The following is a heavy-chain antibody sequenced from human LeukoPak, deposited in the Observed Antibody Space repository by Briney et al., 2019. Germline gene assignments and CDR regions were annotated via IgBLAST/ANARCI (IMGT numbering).Heavy chain of an antibody. V-gene: IGHV3-21*01. Sequence: GGSLRLSCEASGFTFNTYSMNWARQAPGKGLEWVSSVDSSGGYMFYADSVKGRFTISRDNVKNSLHLQMNSLRAEDTAVYYCARVVGSTSCSDYWGQGTLVTVSS. CDR3: ARVVGSTSCSDY. CDR2: VDSSGGYM. D-gene: IGHD2-2*01. J-gene: IGHJ4*02. CDR1: GFTFNTYS.